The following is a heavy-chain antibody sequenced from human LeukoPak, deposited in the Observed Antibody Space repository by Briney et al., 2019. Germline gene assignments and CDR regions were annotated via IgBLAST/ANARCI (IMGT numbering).Heavy chain of an antibody. J-gene: IGHJ4*02. Sequence: GGSLRLSCAASGFTVSSNYMSRVRQAPGKGLEWVANIKQDGSEKYYVDSVKGRFTISRDNAKNSLYLQMNSLRAEDTAVYYCARDRIVGATTAIDYWGQGTLVTVSS. CDR3: ARDRIVGATTAIDY. V-gene: IGHV3-7*01. CDR1: GFTVSSNY. CDR2: IKQDGSEK. D-gene: IGHD1-26*01.